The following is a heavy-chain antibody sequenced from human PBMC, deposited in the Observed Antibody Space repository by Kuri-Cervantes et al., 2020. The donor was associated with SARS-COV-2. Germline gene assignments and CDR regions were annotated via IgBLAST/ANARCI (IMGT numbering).Heavy chain of an antibody. V-gene: IGHV4-34*01. CDR3: ARASTSFDD. J-gene: IGHJ4*01. CDR1: GGSFSGYY. CDR2: INHSGST. Sequence: GSLRLSCAVYGGSFSGYYWSWIRQPPGKGLEWIGEINHSGSTNYNPSLKSRVTISVDTSKNQFSLKLSSVTAADTAVYYCARASTSFDDWGHGTLVTVSS.